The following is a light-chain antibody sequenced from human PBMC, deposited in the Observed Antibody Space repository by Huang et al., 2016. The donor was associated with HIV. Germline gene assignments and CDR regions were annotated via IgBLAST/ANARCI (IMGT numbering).Light chain of an antibody. CDR2: LGS. J-gene: IGKJ3*01. CDR1: QSLLNSNGYNY. V-gene: IGKV2-28*01. CDR3: MQALQTPFT. Sequence: DIVLTQSPLSLPVTPGEPASISCRSSQSLLNSNGYNYLDWFLQKPGQSPQLLIHLGSHRASGVPDRFSGSGSGTDFTLKISRVEAEDVAVYYCMQALQTPFTFGPGTKVDVK.